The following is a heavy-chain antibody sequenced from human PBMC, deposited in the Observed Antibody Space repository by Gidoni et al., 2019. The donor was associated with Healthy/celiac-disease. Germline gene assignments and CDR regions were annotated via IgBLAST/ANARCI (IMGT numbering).Heavy chain of an antibody. Sequence: QVQLQESGPGLVKPSQTLSLTRTVSGGSISSGDYYWSWLRQPPGKGLEWIGYIYYSGRTYYNPSLKSRVTISVDTSKNQFSLKLSSVTAADTAVYYCARHITVTHEAFDIWGQGTMVTVSS. J-gene: IGHJ3*02. D-gene: IGHD4-17*01. CDR3: ARHITVTHEAFDI. CDR1: GGSISSGDYY. CDR2: IYYSGRT. V-gene: IGHV4-30-4*01.